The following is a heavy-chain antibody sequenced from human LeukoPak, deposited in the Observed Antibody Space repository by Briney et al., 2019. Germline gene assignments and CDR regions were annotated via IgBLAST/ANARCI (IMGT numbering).Heavy chain of an antibody. D-gene: IGHD3-22*01. CDR1: GYSFNSYW. V-gene: IGHV5-51*01. Sequence: GESLKISCKGSGYSFNSYWIGWVRRMPGKGLDWMGIIYPGDSDTRYSPSFQGQVTISADKSISTAYLQWSSLKASDTAMYYCARQMDLIFDYYDSSGYYYDWGQGTLVTVSS. CDR3: ARQMDLIFDYYDSSGYYYD. J-gene: IGHJ4*02. CDR2: IYPGDSDT.